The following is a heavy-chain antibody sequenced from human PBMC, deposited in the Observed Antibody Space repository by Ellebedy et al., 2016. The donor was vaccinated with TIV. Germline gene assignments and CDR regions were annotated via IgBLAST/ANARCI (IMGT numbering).Heavy chain of an antibody. V-gene: IGHV3-21*01. CDR2: ISSSSSYI. CDR3: AVSGYSGYDFYLAIMDV. J-gene: IGHJ6*02. CDR1: GFSFSNYS. D-gene: IGHD5-12*01. Sequence: GESLKISCAASGFSFSNYSMNWVRQAPGKGLEWVSCISSSSSYIFYADSVKGRFTISRDNSKNTLYLQMNSLRAEDTAVYYCAVSGYSGYDFYLAIMDVWGQGTTVTVSS.